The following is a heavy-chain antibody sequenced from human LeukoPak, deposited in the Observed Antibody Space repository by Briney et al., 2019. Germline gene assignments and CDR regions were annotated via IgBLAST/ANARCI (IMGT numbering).Heavy chain of an antibody. V-gene: IGHV3-7*01. J-gene: IGHJ4*02. Sequence: GGSLRLSCVASGFTFSNYWMTWVRQAPGKGLEWVANIKQDGSETYYVDSVKGRFTISRDNAKNSLYLQMNSLRAEDTAVYYCARAPRTVTTFHFDYWGQGTLVTVSS. CDR1: GFTFSNYW. CDR2: IKQDGSET. D-gene: IGHD4-17*01. CDR3: ARAPRTVTTFHFDY.